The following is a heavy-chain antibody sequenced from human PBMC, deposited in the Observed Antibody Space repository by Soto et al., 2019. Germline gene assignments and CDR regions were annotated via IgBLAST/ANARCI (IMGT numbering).Heavy chain of an antibody. D-gene: IGHD3-10*01. J-gene: IGHJ4*02. V-gene: IGHV1-69*13. Sequence: SVKVSCKASGGTFRNHVFNWVRQAPGQGLEWMGGIIPIIGTPNYAQKFQGRVTITADASTSTVYLEVSSLRSQDTAVYYCARDLEFRDGNISHLDYWGQGTLVTV. CDR2: IIPIIGTP. CDR1: GGTFRNHV. CDR3: ARDLEFRDGNISHLDY.